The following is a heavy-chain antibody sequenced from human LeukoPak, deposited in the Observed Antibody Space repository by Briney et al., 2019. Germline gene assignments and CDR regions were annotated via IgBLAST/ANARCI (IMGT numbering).Heavy chain of an antibody. J-gene: IGHJ4*02. V-gene: IGHV3-7*01. CDR1: GFTFSSYW. CDR2: IKQDGSEK. D-gene: IGHD3-22*01. CDR3: AKDYYEFKVVGYYFDY. Sequence: LGGSLRLSCAASGFTFSSYWMSWVRQAPGKGLEWVANIKQDGSEKHYVDSVKGRFTISRDNAKNSLYLQMNSLRAEDTAVYYCAKDYYEFKVVGYYFDYWGQGTLVTVSS.